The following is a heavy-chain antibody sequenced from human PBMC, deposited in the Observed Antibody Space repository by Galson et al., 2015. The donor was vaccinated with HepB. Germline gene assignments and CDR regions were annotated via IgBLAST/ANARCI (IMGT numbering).Heavy chain of an antibody. Sequence: SLRLSCAASGFTFGGYWMSWVRQAPGKGLECVANIKQDGSIKYYVDSVRGRFTISRDNAENSLYLHMNNLRAEDTAVYFCARDGGGELPRVAYDIWGQGTMVIVSS. CDR2: IKQDGSIK. D-gene: IGHD3-16*01. CDR3: ARDGGGELPRVAYDI. V-gene: IGHV3-7*01. J-gene: IGHJ3*02. CDR1: GFTFGGYW.